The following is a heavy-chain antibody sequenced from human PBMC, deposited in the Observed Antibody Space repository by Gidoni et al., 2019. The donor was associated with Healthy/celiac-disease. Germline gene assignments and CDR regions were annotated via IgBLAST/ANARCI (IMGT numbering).Heavy chain of an antibody. V-gene: IGHV4-61*01. CDR3: AREELLSRETGSSYFDY. D-gene: IGHD3-10*01. CDR2: MFYSGST. J-gene: IGHJ4*02. CDR1: GGSVSIGSYY. Sequence: QVQLQESGPGLVKPSQTLSLPCNDSGGSVSIGSYYWSWIRQPPGQGLEWIGYMFYSGSTNYNPSLKSRVTISVDTSKNQFSLKLSSVTAADTAVYYCAREELLSRETGSSYFDYWGQGTLVTVSS.